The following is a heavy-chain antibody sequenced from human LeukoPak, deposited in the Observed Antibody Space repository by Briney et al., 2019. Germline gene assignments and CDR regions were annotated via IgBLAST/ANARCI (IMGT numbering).Heavy chain of an antibody. CDR2: IKEDGSEK. V-gene: IGHV3-7*03. Sequence: GGSLRLSCEGSGFAFDKYWISWVRQARGRGLEWVANIKEDGSEKEFLDSAKGRFTISRDNSKKSVYLQMNSLRAEDTAVYYCARDVNRGVFDMWGQGTRVTVSS. J-gene: IGHJ3*02. CDR3: ARDVNRGVFDM. CDR1: GFAFDKYW.